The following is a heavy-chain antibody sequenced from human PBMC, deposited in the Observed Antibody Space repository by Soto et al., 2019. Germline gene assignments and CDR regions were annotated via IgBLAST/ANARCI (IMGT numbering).Heavy chain of an antibody. CDR1: GGSFSGYS. CDR3: ARDKITGLFDY. J-gene: IGHJ4*02. D-gene: IGHD2-8*02. Sequence: SEPLSLTCAVYGGSFSGYSWTWIRQPPGTGLEWIGEINHSGSTNYNPSLKSRVTISVDTSKNQFSLKLTSVTAADTAVYYCARDKITGLFDYWGQGTLVTVSP. CDR2: INHSGST. V-gene: IGHV4-34*01.